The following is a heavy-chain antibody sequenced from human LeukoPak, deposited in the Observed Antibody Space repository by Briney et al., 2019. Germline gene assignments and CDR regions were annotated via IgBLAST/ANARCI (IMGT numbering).Heavy chain of an antibody. V-gene: IGHV3-74*01. CDR1: EFTFSTYC. D-gene: IGHD1-26*01. J-gene: IGHJ3*01. Sequence: PGGSLRLSCAASEFTFSTYCVHWVRQAPGKGLVWVSRINSDGTNTDYADSVKGRFTISRDNAKNTLYMQMNSLRVDDTAVYYCVREASGVSSSAFDVWGQGTMVTVSS. CDR2: INSDGTNT. CDR3: VREASGVSSSAFDV.